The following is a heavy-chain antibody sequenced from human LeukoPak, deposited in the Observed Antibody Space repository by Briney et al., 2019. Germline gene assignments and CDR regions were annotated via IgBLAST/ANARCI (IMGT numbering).Heavy chain of an antibody. CDR1: GFSFNIYW. V-gene: IGHV3-7*03. CDR2: IKQDGSEK. Sequence: GGSLRLSCAASGFSFNIYWMTWVRQAPGKGLEWVANIKQDGSEKYYVDSVKGRFTISKDNAKNSLYLQMNSLRAEDTALYHCARNNGMDVWGQGTTVIVSS. J-gene: IGHJ6*02. CDR3: ARNNGMDV.